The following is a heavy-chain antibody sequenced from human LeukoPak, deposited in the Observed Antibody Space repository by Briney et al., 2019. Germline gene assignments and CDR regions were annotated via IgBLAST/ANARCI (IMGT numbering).Heavy chain of an antibody. V-gene: IGHV3-21*01. Sequence: PGGSLRLSCAASGFTFSSYSMNWVRQAPGKGLEWVSSISSRSSYIYYADSVKGRFTISRDNAKNSLYLQMNSLRAEDTAVYYCARDRGEKFVPNLDYWGQGTLVTVSS. CDR2: ISSRSSYI. J-gene: IGHJ4*02. D-gene: IGHD3-16*01. CDR1: GFTFSSYS. CDR3: ARDRGEKFVPNLDY.